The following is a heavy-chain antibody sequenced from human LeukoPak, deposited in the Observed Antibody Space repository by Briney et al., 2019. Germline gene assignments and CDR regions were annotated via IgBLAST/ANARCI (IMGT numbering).Heavy chain of an antibody. V-gene: IGHV3-74*01. CDR1: GFTFSSYW. CDR3: ARDLRSPSDTNIAIDY. J-gene: IGHJ4*02. Sequence: PGGSLRLSCAASGFTFSSYWMHWVRQTPRKGLVWVSRINSDGSSTVSADSVKGRFTISRDNAMNTLYLQMNSLRAEDTAVYYCARDLRSPSDTNIAIDYWGQGTLVTVSS. CDR2: INSDGSST.